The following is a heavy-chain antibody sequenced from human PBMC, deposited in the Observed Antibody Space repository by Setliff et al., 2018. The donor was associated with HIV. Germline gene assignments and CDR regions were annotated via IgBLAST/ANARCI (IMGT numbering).Heavy chain of an antibody. Sequence: GGSLRLSCAASGFSFSSYWMSWVRQAPGKGLEWVSVIYSGGSTYYADSVKGRFTISRDNSKNTLDLQMSSLEAEDTAVYYCAREERAADSGSYYSSRWFDRWGQGTLVTVSS. CDR1: GFSFSSYW. V-gene: IGHV3-53*01. CDR2: IYSGGST. J-gene: IGHJ5*02. CDR3: AREERAADSGSYYSSRWFDR. D-gene: IGHD1-26*01.